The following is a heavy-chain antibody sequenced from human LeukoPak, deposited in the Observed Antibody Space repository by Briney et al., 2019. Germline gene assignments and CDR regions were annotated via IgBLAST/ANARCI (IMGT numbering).Heavy chain of an antibody. CDR2: INTNTGNP. Sequence: ASVKVSCKASGYTFTSYAMNWVRQAPGQGLEWMGWINTNTGNPTYAQGFTGRFVFSLDTSVSTAYLQISSLKAEDTAVYYCARTITIFGVARFDPWGQGTLVTVSS. CDR1: GYTFTSYA. CDR3: ARTITIFGVARFDP. V-gene: IGHV7-4-1*02. D-gene: IGHD3-3*01. J-gene: IGHJ5*02.